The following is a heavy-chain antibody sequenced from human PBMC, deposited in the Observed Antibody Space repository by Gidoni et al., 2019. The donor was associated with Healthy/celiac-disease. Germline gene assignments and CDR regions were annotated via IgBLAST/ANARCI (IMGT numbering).Heavy chain of an antibody. CDR2: IDPKDSYT. V-gene: IGHV5-10-1*03. J-gene: IGHJ4*02. CDR1: GYSFTTYL. D-gene: IGHD1-26*01. CDR3: AREEGSGAWADY. Sequence: DVQLMQSGAEVKKPGESLRISCKGSGYSFTTYLILWVRQKPGKGLEWMGRIDPKDSYTNYSPSCQGHVTISVDKSVSTAYLQWDSLKASDTAIYYCAREEGSGAWADYWGRGTLVTVSS.